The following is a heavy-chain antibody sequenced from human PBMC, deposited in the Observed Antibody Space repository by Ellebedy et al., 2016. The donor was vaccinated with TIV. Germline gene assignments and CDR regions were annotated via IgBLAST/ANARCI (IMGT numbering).Heavy chain of an antibody. CDR2: FVPALGLA. CDR3: ARGNFQEASGGTILRQN. J-gene: IGHJ4*02. V-gene: IGHV1-69*04. CDR1: GGTFNNYA. D-gene: IGHD3-9*01. Sequence: ASVKVSCKVSGGTFNNYAINWVRQAPGQGLEWMGRFVPALGLANYADKFQGRVTISADRSTATVYMDVDSLRSEDTAVYFCARGNFQEASGGTILRQNWGQGTLVTVSS.